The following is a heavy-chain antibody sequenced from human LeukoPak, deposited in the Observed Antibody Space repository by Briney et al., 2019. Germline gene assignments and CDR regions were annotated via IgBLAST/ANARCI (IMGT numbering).Heavy chain of an antibody. CDR2: ISAYNGNT. CDR3: ARLYCSSTSCYAGRYYYYYMDV. V-gene: IGHV1-18*01. D-gene: IGHD2-2*01. CDR1: GYTFISYG. Sequence: ASVKVSCKASGYTFISYGISWVRQAPGQGLEWMGWISAYNGNTNYAQKLQGRVTMTTDTSTSTAYMELRSLRSDDTAVYYCARLYCSSTSCYAGRYYYYYMDVWGKGTTVTISS. J-gene: IGHJ6*03.